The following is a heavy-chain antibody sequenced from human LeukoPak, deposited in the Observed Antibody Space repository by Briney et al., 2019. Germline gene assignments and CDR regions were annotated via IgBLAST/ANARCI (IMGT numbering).Heavy chain of an antibody. CDR1: GGSISSSSYY. D-gene: IGHD5-18*01. CDR3: AREPRGYSYGNWFDP. V-gene: IGHV4-39*02. Sequence: ASETLSLTCTVSGGSISSSSYYWGWIRQPPGKGLEWIGSIYYSGSTYYNPSLKSRVTISVDTSKNQFSLKLSSVTAADTAVYYCAREPRGYSYGNWFDPWGQGTLVTVSS. J-gene: IGHJ5*02. CDR2: IYYSGST.